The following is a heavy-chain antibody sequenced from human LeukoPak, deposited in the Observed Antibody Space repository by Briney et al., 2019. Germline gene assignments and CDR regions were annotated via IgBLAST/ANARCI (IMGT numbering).Heavy chain of an antibody. Sequence: PGGSLRLSCAASGFTFSSYAMSWVRQAPGEGLEWVSAISGSGGSTYYADSVKGRFTISRDNSKNTLYLQMNSLRAEDAAVYYCAKFYDFWSGLAYWGQGTLVTVSS. CDR2: ISGSGGST. V-gene: IGHV3-23*01. CDR1: GFTFSSYA. CDR3: AKFYDFWSGLAY. J-gene: IGHJ4*02. D-gene: IGHD3-3*01.